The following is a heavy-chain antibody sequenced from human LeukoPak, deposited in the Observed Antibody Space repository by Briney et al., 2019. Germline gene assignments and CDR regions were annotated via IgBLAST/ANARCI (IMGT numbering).Heavy chain of an antibody. Sequence: PGGSLRLSCAASGFTFSTYSMNCVRQAPGKGLEWVSIISGDGATTDYADSVKGRFTISKDNSRNTLYLQMNSLRVEDTAVYYCAKKNLAAAGPNYFDYWGQGTLVTVSS. CDR2: ISGDGATT. J-gene: IGHJ4*02. CDR3: AKKNLAAAGPNYFDY. V-gene: IGHV3-23*01. D-gene: IGHD6-13*01. CDR1: GFTFSTYS.